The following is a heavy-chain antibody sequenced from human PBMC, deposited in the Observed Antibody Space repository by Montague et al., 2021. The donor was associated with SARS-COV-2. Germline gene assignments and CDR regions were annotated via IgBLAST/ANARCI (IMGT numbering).Heavy chain of an antibody. CDR2: INHSEST. V-gene: IGHV4-34*01. Sequence: SETLSLTCAVSGVPFTDYYWSWIRQPPGKGLEWIGDINHSESTNFNPSLKSRLTISVDTSKSQFSLKVSSVTAADTAVYFCAREPDYDILTGGLTEGFDFWGQGTLVTVSS. CDR1: GVPFTDYY. CDR3: AREPDYDILTGGLTEGFDF. D-gene: IGHD3-9*01. J-gene: IGHJ4*02.